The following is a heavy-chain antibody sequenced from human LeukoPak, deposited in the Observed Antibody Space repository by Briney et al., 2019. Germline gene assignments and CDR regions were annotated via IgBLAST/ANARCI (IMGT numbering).Heavy chain of an antibody. J-gene: IGHJ5*02. CDR3: ARGLTGWWFDP. CDR2: INHSGST. Sequence: SETLSLTCAVYGGSFSGYYWSWIRQPPGKGLEWIGEINHSGSTNYNPSLKSRVTISVDTSKNQFSLKLSSVTAADTAVYYCARGLTGWWFDPWGQGTLVTVSS. V-gene: IGHV4-34*01. D-gene: IGHD1-1*01. CDR1: GGSFSGYY.